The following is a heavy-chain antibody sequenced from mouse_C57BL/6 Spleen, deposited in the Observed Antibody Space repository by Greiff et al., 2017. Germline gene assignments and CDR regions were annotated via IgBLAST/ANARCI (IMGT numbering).Heavy chain of an antibody. J-gene: IGHJ1*03. CDR1: GFNIKDYY. V-gene: IGHV14-2*01. Sequence: VQLQESGAELVKPGASVKLSCTASGFNIKDYYMHWVKQRTEQGLEWIGRIDPEDGETKYAPKFQGKATITADTSSNTAYLQLSSLTSEDTAVNYGARHYYGSSYGGYWYFDVWGTGTTVTVSS. CDR3: ARHYYGSSYGGYWYFDV. D-gene: IGHD1-1*01. CDR2: IDPEDGET.